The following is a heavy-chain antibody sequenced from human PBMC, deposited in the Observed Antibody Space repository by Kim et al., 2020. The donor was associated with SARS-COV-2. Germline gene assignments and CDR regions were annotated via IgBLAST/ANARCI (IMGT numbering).Heavy chain of an antibody. D-gene: IGHD2-15*01. V-gene: IGHV3-30*18. Sequence: GSLRLSCAASGFTFSSYGMHWVRQAPGKGLEWVAVISYDGSNKYYADSVKGRFTISRDNSKNTLYLQMNSLRAEDTAVYYCAKDYFQDYYYYGMDVWGQ. J-gene: IGHJ6*02. CDR1: GFTFSSYG. CDR2: ISYDGSNK. CDR3: AKDYFQDYYYYGMDV.